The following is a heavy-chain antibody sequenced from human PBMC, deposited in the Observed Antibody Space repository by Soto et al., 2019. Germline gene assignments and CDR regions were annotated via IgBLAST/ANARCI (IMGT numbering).Heavy chain of an antibody. CDR3: ARVGGIGAPPGTDY. CDR2: VIPILRQA. D-gene: IGHD6-6*01. Sequence: GASVKFSCKASGGIFSSYAISWLRQAPGQGLEWMGAVIPILRQAYYAQDFQDRVSITADESTRTTYLELSSLRSDDTAVYFCARVGGIGAPPGTDYWGQGTLVTVSS. V-gene: IGHV1-69*13. CDR1: GGIFSSYA. J-gene: IGHJ4*02.